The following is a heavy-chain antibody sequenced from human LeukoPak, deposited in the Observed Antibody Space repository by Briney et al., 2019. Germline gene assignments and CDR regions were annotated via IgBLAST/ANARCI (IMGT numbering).Heavy chain of an antibody. CDR1: GYTFTDYY. V-gene: IGHV1-69*04. D-gene: IGHD3-16*01. J-gene: IGHJ4*02. Sequence: GASVKVSCKASGYTFTDYYMHWVRQAPGQGLEWMGRIIPILDITNYAQKFQGRVTITADKSTSTAYMELSSLRSEDTAVYFCARGFGSSTSYVSDFDFWGQGTLVTVSS. CDR3: ARGFGSSTSYVSDFDF. CDR2: IIPILDIT.